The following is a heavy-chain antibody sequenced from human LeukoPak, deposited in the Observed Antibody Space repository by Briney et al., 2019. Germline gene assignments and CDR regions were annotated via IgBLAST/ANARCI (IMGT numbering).Heavy chain of an antibody. Sequence: PGGSLRLYCAASGFTFSSYAMHWVRQAPGKGLEWVAVISYDGSNKYYADSVKGRFTISRDNSKNTLYLQMNSLRAEDTAVYYCARDPLSAHGDYAYFDYWGQGTLVTVSS. V-gene: IGHV3-30-3*01. CDR1: GFTFSSYA. D-gene: IGHD4-17*01. J-gene: IGHJ4*02. CDR3: ARDPLSAHGDYAYFDY. CDR2: ISYDGSNK.